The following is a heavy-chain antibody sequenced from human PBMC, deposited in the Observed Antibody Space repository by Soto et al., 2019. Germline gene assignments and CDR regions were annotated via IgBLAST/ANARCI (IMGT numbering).Heavy chain of an antibody. CDR3: ARVKGAYAIDY. V-gene: IGHV3-23*01. D-gene: IGHD5-12*01. CDR2: ISKSGGTT. CDR1: GFTFSSYA. Sequence: PGGSLRLSCAASGFTFSSYAMSWVRQAPGKGLEWVSAISKSGGTTQYADSVKGRFTISRDNAKKSLFLQMNSLRAEDTAVYYCARVKGAYAIDYWGQGTQVTVS. J-gene: IGHJ4*02.